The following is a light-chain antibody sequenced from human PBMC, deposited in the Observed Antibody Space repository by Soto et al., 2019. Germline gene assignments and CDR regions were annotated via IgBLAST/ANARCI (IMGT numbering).Light chain of an antibody. CDR2: GAS. CDR3: QEYDNWPPEGT. CDR1: QSVSIN. Sequence: TVLTRSPATLSVSPGERASLSCRASQSVSINLAWYQQKSGQAPRLLIYGASTRATGIPARFSGSRSGTEFTLTINCLQSEDSAVYYCQEYDNWPPEGTFGQGTKV. V-gene: IGKV3-15*01. J-gene: IGKJ1*01.